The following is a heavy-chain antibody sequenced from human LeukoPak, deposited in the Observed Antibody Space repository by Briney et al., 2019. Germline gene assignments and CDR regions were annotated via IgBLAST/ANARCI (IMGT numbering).Heavy chain of an antibody. D-gene: IGHD4-17*01. CDR2: TYYRSEWYN. J-gene: IGHJ4*02. Sequence: SQTLSLTCAISGDXVSSNSAAWNWIRQSPSRRLEWLGRTYYRSEWYNDYALSVKGRITINSDTSKNQFSLQLNSVIPEDTAVYYCARGLRGSNDYWGQGTLVTVSS. V-gene: IGHV6-1*01. CDR3: ARGLRGSNDY. CDR1: GDXVSSNSAA.